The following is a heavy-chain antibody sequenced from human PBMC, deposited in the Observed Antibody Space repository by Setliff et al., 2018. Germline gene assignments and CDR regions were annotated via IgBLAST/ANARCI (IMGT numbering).Heavy chain of an antibody. V-gene: IGHV4-34*01. J-gene: IGHJ4*02. CDR2: INQSGNT. Sequence: SDTLSLTCTVYGGSLSDYYWGWIRQSPGKGPEWIAEINQSGNTNYNPSLNSRVSVSVDTPTNQFSLKVFSVTAADTAVYYCRFWSSYYKNDYWAQGTLVTVSS. D-gene: IGHD3-3*01. CDR1: GGSLSDYY. CDR3: RFWSSYYKNDY.